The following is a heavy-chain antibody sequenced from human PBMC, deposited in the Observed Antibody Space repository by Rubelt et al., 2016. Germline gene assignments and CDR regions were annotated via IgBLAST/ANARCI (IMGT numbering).Heavy chain of an antibody. CDR1: GFTVDSDI. J-gene: IGHJ5*02. Sequence: EVQLLESGGGLVQPGGSLRLSCAVSGFTVDSDIMTWVRQAPGKGLEWVSIIHSCGSTFHADSVKGRLTISRETSKNTRDLQMNSLRVEDTAVYYCATRGSWGQGTLVTVSS. CDR3: ATRGS. D-gene: IGHD5-12*01. V-gene: IGHV3-66*01. CDR2: IHSCGST.